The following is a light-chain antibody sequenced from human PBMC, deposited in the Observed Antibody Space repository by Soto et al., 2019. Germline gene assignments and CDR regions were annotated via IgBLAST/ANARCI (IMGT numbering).Light chain of an antibody. CDR3: QHYNSYPWT. Sequence: DIQMTQSPSTLSGSVGDRVTITCRASQTISSWLAWYQQKPGKAPKLLIYKASTLKSGVPSRFSGSGSGTEFTLTISSLQPDDFATYYCQHYNSYPWTFGQGTKVKI. CDR2: KAS. CDR1: QTISSW. V-gene: IGKV1-5*03. J-gene: IGKJ1*01.